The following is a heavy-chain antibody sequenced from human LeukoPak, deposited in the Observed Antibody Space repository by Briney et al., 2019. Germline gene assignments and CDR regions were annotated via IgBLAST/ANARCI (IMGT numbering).Heavy chain of an antibody. CDR1: GFTFDDYG. J-gene: IGHJ4*02. Sequence: GGSLRLSCAASGFTFDDYGMSWVRQAPGKGLEWVSGINWNGGSTGYADSVKGRFIISRDNAKNSLYLQMNSLRAEDTALYYCARAEGNYYDSSTGDYWGQGTLVTVSS. CDR2: INWNGGST. CDR3: ARAEGNYYDSSTGDY. D-gene: IGHD3-22*01. V-gene: IGHV3-20*04.